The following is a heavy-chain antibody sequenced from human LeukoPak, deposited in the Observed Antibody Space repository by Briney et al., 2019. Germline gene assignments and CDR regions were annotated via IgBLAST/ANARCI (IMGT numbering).Heavy chain of an antibody. D-gene: IGHD5-12*01. CDR1: GFTFSSYG. Sequence: GGSLRLSCAASGFTFSSYGMSWVRQAPGKGLEWVSAISGSGGSTYYADSVKGRFTISRDNSKNTLYLQMNSLRAEDTAVYYCAKYSGSEYYYHYYMDVWGKGTTVTISS. J-gene: IGHJ6*03. CDR2: ISGSGGST. V-gene: IGHV3-23*01. CDR3: AKYSGSEYYYHYYMDV.